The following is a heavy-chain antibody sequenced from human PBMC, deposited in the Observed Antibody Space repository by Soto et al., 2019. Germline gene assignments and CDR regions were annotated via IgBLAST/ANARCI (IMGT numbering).Heavy chain of an antibody. CDR1: GGSFSGYY. V-gene: IGHV4-34*01. Sequence: SETLSLTCAVYGGSFSGYYWSWIRQPPGKGLEWIGEINHSGSTNYNPSLKSRVTISVDTSKNQFSLKLSSGTAADTAVYYCARGLGYCSSTSCYPWGQGTLVTVSS. J-gene: IGHJ5*02. CDR3: ARGLGYCSSTSCYP. D-gene: IGHD2-2*01. CDR2: INHSGST.